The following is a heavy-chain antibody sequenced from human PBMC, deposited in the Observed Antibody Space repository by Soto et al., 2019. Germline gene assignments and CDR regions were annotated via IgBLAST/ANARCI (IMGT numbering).Heavy chain of an antibody. D-gene: IGHD6-19*01. V-gene: IGHV3-15*01. Sequence: VQLVESGGGVVQPGGSLRLSCAASGFTFSDAWMSWVRQAPGKGLEWVGLIKKKTDGGTTDYAAPVKGRFTISRDDSKNTLYLQMSSLKTEDTAVYYCRTQWLDWGQGTLVTVSS. CDR2: IKKKTDGGTT. CDR3: RTQWLD. J-gene: IGHJ4*02. CDR1: GFTFSDAW.